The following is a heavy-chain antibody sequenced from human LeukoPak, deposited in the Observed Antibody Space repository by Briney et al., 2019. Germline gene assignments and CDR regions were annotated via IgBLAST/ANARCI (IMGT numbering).Heavy chain of an antibody. CDR3: ARWDDYGSSSKRAFDI. D-gene: IGHD4-23*01. CDR1: GGSTSSYY. V-gene: IGHV4-59*01. Sequence: PSETLSLTCTVSGGSTSSYYWSWIRQPPGKGLEWIGYIYYSGSTNYNPSLKSRVTISVDTSKNQFSLKLSSVTAADTAVYYCARWDDYGSSSKRAFDIWGQGTMVTVSS. J-gene: IGHJ3*02. CDR2: IYYSGST.